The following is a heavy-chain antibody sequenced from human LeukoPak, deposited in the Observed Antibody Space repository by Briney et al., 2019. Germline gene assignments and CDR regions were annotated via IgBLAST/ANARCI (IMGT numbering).Heavy chain of an antibody. V-gene: IGHV1-2*02. Sequence: GASVKVSCKASGYTFSAYYIHWVRQAPGQGLEGMGWIDPNSGDTNYAQKFQGRVTMTRDTSINTAYMELSRLRSDDTALFYCARRTSQPYYNMDVWGKGTTVTISS. CDR1: GYTFSAYY. J-gene: IGHJ6*03. CDR3: ARRTSQPYYNMDV. CDR2: IDPNSGDT. D-gene: IGHD6-13*01.